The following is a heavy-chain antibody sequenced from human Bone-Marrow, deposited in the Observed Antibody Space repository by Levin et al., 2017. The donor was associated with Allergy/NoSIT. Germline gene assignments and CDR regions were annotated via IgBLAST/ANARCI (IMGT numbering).Heavy chain of an antibody. CDR2: IRGSGVGT. CDR1: GFTFSSYA. D-gene: IGHD6-6*01. Sequence: ETLSLTCAASGFTFSSYAMSWVRQAPGKGLEWVSGIRGSGVGTYYADSVKGRFTISRDNSKNTLYLQMKSLRAEDTAVYYCAKDICSSWSTGDLDYWGQGTQVTVSS. CDR3: AKDICSSWSTGDLDY. V-gene: IGHV3-23*01. J-gene: IGHJ4*02.